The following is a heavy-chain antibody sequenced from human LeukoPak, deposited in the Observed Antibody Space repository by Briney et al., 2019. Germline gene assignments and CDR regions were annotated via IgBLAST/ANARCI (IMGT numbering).Heavy chain of an antibody. D-gene: IGHD3-10*01. CDR1: GGSISSYY. Sequence: SETLSLTCTVSGGSISSYYWSWIRQPPGKGLEWIGYIYYSGSTNYNPSLKSRVTISVDTSKNQFSLKLSSVTAADTAVYYCAREGGYYGSGSYYWGQGTLVTVSS. CDR3: AREGGYYGSGSYY. CDR2: IYYSGST. V-gene: IGHV4-59*01. J-gene: IGHJ4*02.